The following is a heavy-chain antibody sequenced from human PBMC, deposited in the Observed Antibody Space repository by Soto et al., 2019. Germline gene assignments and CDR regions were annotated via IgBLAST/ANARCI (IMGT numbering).Heavy chain of an antibody. D-gene: IGHD3-3*01. CDR1: GFTFSSYG. J-gene: IGHJ4*02. CDR2: ISYDGSNK. V-gene: IGHV3-30*18. CDR3: AKDLQYYDFWSGSIDY. Sequence: PGGSLRLSCAASGFTFSSYGMHWVRQAPGKGLEWVAVISYDGSNKYYADSVKGRFTISRDNSKNTLYLQMNSLRAEDTAVYYCAKDLQYYDFWSGSIDYWGQGTLVTVSS.